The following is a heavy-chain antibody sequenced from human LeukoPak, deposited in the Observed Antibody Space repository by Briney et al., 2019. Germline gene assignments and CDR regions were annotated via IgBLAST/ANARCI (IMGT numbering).Heavy chain of an antibody. Sequence: SETLSLTCAVSGYSISSGHWWSWVRQPPGKGLEWIGEIHHGGSTNYNPSLKSRVTISVDKSKNQFSLKVASVTAADTAVYFCARDNRATVLYTFDPWGQGTLVTVSS. D-gene: IGHD4-11*01. CDR3: ARDNRATVLYTFDP. J-gene: IGHJ5*02. CDR2: IHHGGST. CDR1: GYSISSGHW. V-gene: IGHV4-4*02.